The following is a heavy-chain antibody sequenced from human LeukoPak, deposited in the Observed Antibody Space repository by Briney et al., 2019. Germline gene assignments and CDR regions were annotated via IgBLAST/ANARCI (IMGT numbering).Heavy chain of an antibody. V-gene: IGHV4-59*01. CDR1: GGSISSYY. D-gene: IGHD2-21*02. CDR3: ARGGDYFFDY. CDR2: IYYSGST. Sequence: SETLSLTCTVSGGSISSYYWSWIRQPPGKGLEWIGYIYYSGSTIYNPSLKSRVTISVDTSKNQFSLKLSSVTAADTAVYYCARGGDYFFDYWGQGTLVTVSS. J-gene: IGHJ4*02.